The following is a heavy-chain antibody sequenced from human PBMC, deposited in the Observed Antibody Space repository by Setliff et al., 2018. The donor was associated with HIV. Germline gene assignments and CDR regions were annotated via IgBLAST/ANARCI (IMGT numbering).Heavy chain of an antibody. V-gene: IGHV1-3*04. CDR3: ARWCAAAGCYPAIYHFDS. J-gene: IGHJ4*02. Sequence: VSCKASGYTFSEYAIHWARQAPGQRLEWMGRIDTDNGYRRYSPKLQGRVTITKDTSANTAYMELRGLRSEDTAVYYCARWCAAAGCYPAIYHFDSWGQGTLVTVSS. CDR2: IDTDNGYR. D-gene: IGHD2-2*01. CDR1: GYTFSEYA.